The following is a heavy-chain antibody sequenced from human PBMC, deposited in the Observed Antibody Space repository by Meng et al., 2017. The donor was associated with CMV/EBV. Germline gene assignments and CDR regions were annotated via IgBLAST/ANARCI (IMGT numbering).Heavy chain of an antibody. Sequence: ASVPVSRLASVYTLDSYDIKWVRQATGQGREWMGWMNPNCCNTGYAQKLQGRVTMTRNTSISTAYKELSSLRSENTAVYYCVRGLYSWNYGRVYNWFDPWGQGTLVTVSS. J-gene: IGHJ5*02. CDR3: VRGLYSWNYGRVYNWFDP. D-gene: IGHD1-7*01. CDR1: VYTLDSYD. CDR2: MNPNCCNT. V-gene: IGHV1-8*01.